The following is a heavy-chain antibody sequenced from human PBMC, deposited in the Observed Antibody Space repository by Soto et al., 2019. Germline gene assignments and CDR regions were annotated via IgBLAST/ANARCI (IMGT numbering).Heavy chain of an antibody. J-gene: IGHJ4*02. V-gene: IGHV3-23*01. CDR3: AKDLYDFWSGNY. D-gene: IGHD3-3*01. CDR2: ISGRGGST. CDR1: GFTFSSYA. Sequence: EVQLLESGGGLVQPGGSLRLSCAASGFTFSSYAMGWVRQAPGKGLEWVSSISGRGGSTYYADSVKGRFTISRDNSKNTLYLQMNSLRAEDTAVYYCAKDLYDFWSGNYWGQGTLVTVSS.